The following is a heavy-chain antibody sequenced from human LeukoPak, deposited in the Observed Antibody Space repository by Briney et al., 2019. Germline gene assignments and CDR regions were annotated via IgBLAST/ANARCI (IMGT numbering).Heavy chain of an antibody. J-gene: IGHJ4*02. CDR1: GGSFSGYY. D-gene: IGHD5-18*01. CDR2: INHSGST. V-gene: IGHV4-34*01. CDR3: ARGQTWIRSRRGGGFDY. Sequence: KPSETLSLTCAVYGGSFSGYYSSWIRQPPGKGLEWIGEINHSGSTNYNPSLKSRVTISVDTSKNQFSLKLSSVTAADTAVYYCARGQTWIRSRRGGGFDYWGQGTLVTVSS.